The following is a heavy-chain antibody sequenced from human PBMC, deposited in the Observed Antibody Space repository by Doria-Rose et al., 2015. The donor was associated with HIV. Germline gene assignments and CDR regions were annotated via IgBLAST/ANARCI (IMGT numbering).Heavy chain of an antibody. CDR3: ARVLAYCGGDCCARHNDAFDI. V-gene: IGHV1-8*02. CDR1: GYTFTTYD. D-gene: IGHD2-21*02. Sequence: QVQLVESGAEVKKPGASVKVSCKASGYTFTTYDINWVRQAAGQGLEWMGWMNPNSGNTGYAQKFQGRVTMTRNTSISTAYMELSSLRSDDTALYYCARVLAYCGGDCCARHNDAFDIWGQGTLVTVSS. J-gene: IGHJ3*02. CDR2: MNPNSGNT.